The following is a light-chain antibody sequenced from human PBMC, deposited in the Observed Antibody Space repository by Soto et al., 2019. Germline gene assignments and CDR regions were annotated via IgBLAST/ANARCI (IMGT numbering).Light chain of an antibody. J-gene: IGKJ4*01. V-gene: IGKV3-20*01. CDR3: QQYGSSPPLT. CDR1: QSISSSF. CDR2: GAS. Sequence: EFVLTQSPGKLSLSPGERATLSCRASQSISSSFLAWYQQKPGQAPRLLIYGASSRGTGIPDRFSGSGSGTDFTLTISRLEPEDFAVYYCQQYGSSPPLTFGGGTKVEI.